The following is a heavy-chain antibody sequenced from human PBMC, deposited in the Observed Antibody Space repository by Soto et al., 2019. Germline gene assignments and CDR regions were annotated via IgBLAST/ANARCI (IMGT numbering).Heavy chain of an antibody. CDR2: ISGSGGST. D-gene: IGHD6-6*01. Sequence: GGSLRLSCAASGFTFSSYAMSWVRQAPGKGLEWASAISGSGGSTYYADSVKGRFTISRDNSKNTLYLQMNSLRAEDTAVYYCAKEGYSSSSGFGYYYYGMDVWGQGTTVTVSS. CDR1: GFTFSSYA. CDR3: AKEGYSSSSGFGYYYYGMDV. V-gene: IGHV3-23*01. J-gene: IGHJ6*02.